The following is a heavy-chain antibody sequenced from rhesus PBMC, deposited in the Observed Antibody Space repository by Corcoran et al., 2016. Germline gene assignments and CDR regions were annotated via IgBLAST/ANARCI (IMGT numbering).Heavy chain of an antibody. CDR3: AREKWLLIYGLDS. CDR1: GYTFTSYR. V-gene: IGHV1-200*01. CDR2: INPSIGNT. D-gene: IGHD3-28*01. J-gene: IGHJ6*01. Sequence: QVQLVQSGAEVKKPGASVKLSCQASGYTFTSYRINWVRQAPGQGLEWMGWINPSIGNTGYAQKFQGKVTMTRDASTSTAYMELSSLRSEDTAVYYCAREKWLLIYGLDSWGQGVVVTVSS.